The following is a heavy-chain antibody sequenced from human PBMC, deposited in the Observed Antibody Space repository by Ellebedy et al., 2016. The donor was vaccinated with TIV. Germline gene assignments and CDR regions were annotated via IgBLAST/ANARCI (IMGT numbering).Heavy chain of an antibody. CDR1: GDSISSGGYY. CDR3: ATSRGFYSLHV. V-gene: IGHV4-31*09. D-gene: IGHD3-22*01. CDR2: IYSRGTT. J-gene: IGHJ4*02. Sequence: SEILSLTXTVSGDSISSGGYYWGWIRQHPEKGLEWIAYIYSRGTTYYSPSLKSRLTVSMDKSKNQFSLTLNFMTAADTAVYYCATSRGFYSLHVWGQGTLVIVSS.